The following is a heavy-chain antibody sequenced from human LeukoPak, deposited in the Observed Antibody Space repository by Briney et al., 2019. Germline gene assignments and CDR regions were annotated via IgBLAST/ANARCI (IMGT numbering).Heavy chain of an antibody. J-gene: IGHJ4*02. V-gene: IGHV3-23*01. CDR1: GFTFSSYD. CDR3: AKETQDYSSDY. CDR2: VSGNSANT. Sequence: PGGSLRLSCAASGFTFSSYDMSWVRQAPGKGLEWVSSVSGNSANTYYADSVKGRFTISRDNSKDTLYLQMKSLRAEDTAVYYCAKETQDYSSDYWGQGILVTASS. D-gene: IGHD4-11*01.